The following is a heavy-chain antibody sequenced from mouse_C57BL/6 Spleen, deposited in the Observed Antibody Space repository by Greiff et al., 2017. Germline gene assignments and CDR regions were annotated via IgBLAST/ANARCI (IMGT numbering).Heavy chain of an antibody. CDR2: IYPGDGDT. D-gene: IGHD3-3*01. V-gene: IGHV1-80*01. CDR1: GYAFSSYW. J-gene: IGHJ2*01. Sequence: VQLQQSGAELVKPGASVKISCKASGYAFSSYWMNWVKQRPGKGLEWIGQIYPGDGDTNYNGKFKGKATLNADKSSSTAYMQLSSLTSDDSAVYFCARRGGDGTLYYFDYWGQGTTLTVSS. CDR3: ARRGGDGTLYYFDY.